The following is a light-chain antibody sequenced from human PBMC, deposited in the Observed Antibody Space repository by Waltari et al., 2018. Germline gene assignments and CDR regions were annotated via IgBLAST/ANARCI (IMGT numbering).Light chain of an antibody. CDR1: SSDVGGYKY. CDR2: DVN. Sequence: QSALTQPASVSGSPGQSITISCTGTSSDVGGYKYVSWYQPHPGKAPKLIIYDVNNRPSGVSNRFSGSKSANTASLTISGLQAEDEADYYCNSFTLGTALLVFGGGTKLTVL. J-gene: IGLJ2*01. CDR3: NSFTLGTALLV. V-gene: IGLV2-14*03.